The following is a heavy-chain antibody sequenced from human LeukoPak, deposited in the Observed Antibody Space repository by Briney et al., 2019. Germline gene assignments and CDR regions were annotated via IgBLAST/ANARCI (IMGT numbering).Heavy chain of an antibody. J-gene: IGHJ4*02. V-gene: IGHV1-18*01. CDR1: GGTFSIYA. CDR2: ISTSSTNT. CDR3: ARDKDWDLEY. D-gene: IGHD3-9*01. Sequence: ASVTVSCKASGGTFSIYAISWVRQAPGQGLEWMGWISTSSTNTKYAQNFQGRVTMTTDTSRSTAYMELRSLRSDDTAVYYCARDKDWDLEYWGQGTLVTVSS.